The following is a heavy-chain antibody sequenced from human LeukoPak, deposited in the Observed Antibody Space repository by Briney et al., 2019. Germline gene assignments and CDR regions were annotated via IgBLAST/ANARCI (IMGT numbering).Heavy chain of an antibody. CDR2: ISYDGSNK. CDR1: GFTFSSYA. CDR3: ASQGIAVAGPTLDY. V-gene: IGHV3-30-3*01. Sequence: GRSLRLSCAASGFTFSSYAMHWVRQAPGKGLEWVAVISYDGSNKYYADSVKGRFTISRDNSKNTLYLQMNSLGAEDTAVYYCASQGIAVAGPTLDYWGQGTLVTVSS. D-gene: IGHD6-19*01. J-gene: IGHJ4*02.